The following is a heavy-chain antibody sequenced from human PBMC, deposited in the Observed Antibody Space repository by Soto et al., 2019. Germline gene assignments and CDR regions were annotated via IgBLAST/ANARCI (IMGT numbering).Heavy chain of an antibody. CDR3: ATLLGLRFLEWLSNHRIENWFDP. CDR1: GFTFSSYG. J-gene: IGHJ5*02. Sequence: GGSLRLSCAASGFTFSSYGMHWVRQAPGKGLEWVAVISYDGSNKYYADSVKGRFTISRDNSKNTLYLQMNSLRAEDTAVYYCATLLGLRFLEWLSNHRIENWFDPWGQGTLVTVSS. CDR2: ISYDGSNK. D-gene: IGHD3-3*01. V-gene: IGHV3-30*03.